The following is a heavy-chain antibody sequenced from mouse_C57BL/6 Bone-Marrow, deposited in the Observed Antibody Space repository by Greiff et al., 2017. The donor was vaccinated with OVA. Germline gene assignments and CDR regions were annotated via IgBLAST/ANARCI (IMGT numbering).Heavy chain of an antibody. D-gene: IGHD1-1*02. CDR2: IYPGDGDT. CDR1: GYAFSSSW. J-gene: IGHJ4*01. Sequence: VKLVESGPELVKPGASVKISCKASGYAFSSSWMNWVKQRPGKGLEWIGRIYPGDGDTNYNGKFKGKATLTADKSSSTAYMQLSSLTSEDSAVNFCARKVGIHYYAMDYWGQGPSVTVSS. CDR3: ARKVGIHYYAMDY. V-gene: IGHV1-82*01.